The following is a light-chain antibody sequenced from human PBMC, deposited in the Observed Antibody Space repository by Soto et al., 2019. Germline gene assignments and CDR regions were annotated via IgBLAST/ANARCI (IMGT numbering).Light chain of an antibody. V-gene: IGLV2-14*01. J-gene: IGLJ1*01. CDR2: AVN. CDR3: SSYRSSDTLEV. CDR1: SEDIGAYDY. Sequence: QSVLTQPASVSASPGQSIFISCTGTSEDIGAYDYVSWYQQHPGKAPKLILYAVNDRPSGVSSRFSGSKSVNTASLTISGVQPDDEADYYCSSYRSSDTLEVFGTGTKLTVL.